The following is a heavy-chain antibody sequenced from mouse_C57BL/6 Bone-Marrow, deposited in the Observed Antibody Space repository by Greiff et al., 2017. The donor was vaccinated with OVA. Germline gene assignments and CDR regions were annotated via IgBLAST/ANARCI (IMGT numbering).Heavy chain of an antibody. CDR3: ARSLYYYGSSYYAMDY. J-gene: IGHJ4*01. D-gene: IGHD1-1*01. CDR1: GYTFTGYW. V-gene: IGHV1-9*01. CDR2: ILPGSGST. Sequence: QVQLKESGAELMKPGASVKLSCKATGYTFTGYWIEWVKQRPGHGLEWIGEILPGSGSTNYNEKFKGKATFTADTSSNTAYMQLSSLTTEDSAIYYCARSLYYYGSSYYAMDYWGQGTSVTVSS.